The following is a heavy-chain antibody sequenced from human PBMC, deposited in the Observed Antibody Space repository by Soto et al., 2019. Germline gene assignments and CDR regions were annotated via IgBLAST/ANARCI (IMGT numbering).Heavy chain of an antibody. CDR1: GGSVSSRVYS. CDR3: ARDRAPSAEGYFFDT. J-gene: IGHJ4*02. CDR2: ISYTGTT. Sequence: QVQLQESGPGLVKPSETLSLTCSVSGGSVSSRVYSWAWVRQPPGKGLEYIAYISYTGTTNYNPSLKSRLTISVDTSKNQFSLKLNSVSAADTAVYYCARDRAPSAEGYFFDTWGQGTLVTVSS. V-gene: IGHV4-61*08. D-gene: IGHD6-13*01.